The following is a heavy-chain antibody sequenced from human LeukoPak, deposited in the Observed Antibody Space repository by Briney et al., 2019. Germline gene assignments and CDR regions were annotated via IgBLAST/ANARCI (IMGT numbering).Heavy chain of an antibody. D-gene: IGHD2-2*01. CDR3: ARRMPYCSSTSCHRYYFDY. J-gene: IGHJ4*02. CDR2: IYYSGST. V-gene: IGHV4-39*01. CDR1: GGSISSSSYY. Sequence: PSDILSLTCTVSGGSISSSSYYWGWIRQPPGKGLEWIGSIYYSGSTYYNPSLKSRVTISVDTSKNQFSLKLSSVTAADTAVYYCARRMPYCSSTSCHRYYFDYWGQGTLVTVSS.